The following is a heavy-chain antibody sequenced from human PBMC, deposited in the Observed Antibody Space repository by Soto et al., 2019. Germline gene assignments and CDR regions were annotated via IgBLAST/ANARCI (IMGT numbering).Heavy chain of an antibody. J-gene: IGHJ5*02. V-gene: IGHV4-59*11. D-gene: IGHD2-8*02. CDR3: ARDGSTGSSYKNYFDP. CDR2: VFYSGST. CDR1: GAAIDSHY. Sequence: SETLSLTCTVSGAAIDSHYGSWIRQPPGKGLEWIGQVFYSGSTNYNPSLKSRVTMSVDTSKNQFFLNLTSVTAADTAVYYCARDGSTGSSYKNYFDPWGQGTPVTVSS.